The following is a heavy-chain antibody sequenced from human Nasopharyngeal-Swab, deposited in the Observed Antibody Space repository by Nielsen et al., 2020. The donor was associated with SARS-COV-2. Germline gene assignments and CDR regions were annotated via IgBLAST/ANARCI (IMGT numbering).Heavy chain of an antibody. CDR2: INDSGST. Sequence: WIRQPPGKGLEWIGEINDSGSTNYNPSLKSRVTISVDTSKNQFSLKLRSVTAADTAVYYCARDAYCSSINCELPPFDFWGQGTLVTVSS. D-gene: IGHD2-2*01. V-gene: IGHV4-34*01. CDR3: ARDAYCSSINCELPPFDF. J-gene: IGHJ4*02.